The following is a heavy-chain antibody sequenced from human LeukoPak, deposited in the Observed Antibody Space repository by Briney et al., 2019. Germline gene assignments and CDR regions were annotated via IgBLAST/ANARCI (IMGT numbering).Heavy chain of an antibody. CDR3: ARQGPYGDYSL. D-gene: IGHD4-17*01. CDR2: ISSSSYI. J-gene: IGHJ4*02. V-gene: IGHV3-21*01. Sequence: PGGSLRLSCAASGFTFSSYSMNWVRQAPGKGLEWVSSISSSSYILYADSVKGRFTISRDNAKNSLFLQINSLRAEDTAVYYCARQGPYGDYSLWGQGTMVTVSS. CDR1: GFTFSSYS.